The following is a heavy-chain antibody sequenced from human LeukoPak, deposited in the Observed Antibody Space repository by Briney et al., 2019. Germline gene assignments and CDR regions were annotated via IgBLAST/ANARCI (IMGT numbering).Heavy chain of an antibody. J-gene: IGHJ4*02. V-gene: IGHV4-34*01. Sequence: PSETLSLTCAVYGASFSANDWIWIRLPPGKGLEWIGEINHSGAITYKPSLKGRLTISSDTSKNQFSLKLSSVTAADTAVYYCARYCGSENYCISYWGQGTLVTVSP. CDR2: INHSGAI. CDR1: GASFSAND. CDR3: ARYCGSENYCISY. D-gene: IGHD3-10*01.